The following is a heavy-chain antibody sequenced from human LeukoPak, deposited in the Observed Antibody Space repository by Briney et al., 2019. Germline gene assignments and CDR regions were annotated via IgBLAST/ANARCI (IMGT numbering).Heavy chain of an antibody. D-gene: IGHD3-10*01. CDR3: ARLSLWGVRGEEAFDI. Sequence: GGSLRLSCAASGFTFSSYAMSWVRQAPGKGLEWVSAISGSGGSTYYADSVKGRFTISRDNSKNTLYLQMNSLRAEDTAVYYCARLSLWGVRGEEAFDIWGQGTMVTVSS. CDR2: ISGSGGST. V-gene: IGHV3-23*01. CDR1: GFTFSSYA. J-gene: IGHJ3*02.